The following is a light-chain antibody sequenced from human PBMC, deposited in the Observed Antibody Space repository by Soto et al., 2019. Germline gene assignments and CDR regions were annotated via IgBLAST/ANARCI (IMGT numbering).Light chain of an antibody. J-gene: IGLJ1*01. CDR2: NNN. V-gene: IGLV1-44*01. CDR1: SSNIGSNA. Sequence: QSVLTQPPSASGTPGQRITISCSGSSSNIGSNAVSWYQQLPGTAPKLLIYNNNQRPSGVPDRFSGSKSGTSASLDISGLQSEDEADYYCAAWDDSLNGYVFGTGTKVTVL. CDR3: AAWDDSLNGYV.